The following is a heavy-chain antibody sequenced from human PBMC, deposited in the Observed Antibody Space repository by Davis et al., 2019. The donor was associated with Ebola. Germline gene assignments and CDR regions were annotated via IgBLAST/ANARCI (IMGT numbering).Heavy chain of an antibody. CDR1: GGSISSGGYY. Sequence: PSETLSLTCTVSGGSISSGGYYWSWIRQHPGKGLEWIGYIYYSGSTYYNPSLKSRVTISVDTSKNQFSLKLSSVTAADTAVYYCASFHDSRRSPYFDYWGQGTLVTVSS. CDR2: IYYSGST. V-gene: IGHV4-31*03. D-gene: IGHD3-22*01. J-gene: IGHJ4*02. CDR3: ASFHDSRRSPYFDY.